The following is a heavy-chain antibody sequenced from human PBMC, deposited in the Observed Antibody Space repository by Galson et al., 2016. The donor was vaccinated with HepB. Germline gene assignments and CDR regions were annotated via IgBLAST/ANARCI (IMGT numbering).Heavy chain of an antibody. D-gene: IGHD2/OR15-2a*01. CDR2: MSPSTGNT. Sequence: SVKVSCKASGYTFSDYDINWVRQAPGQGPEWMGWMSPSTGNTGYAQKFADRVVMTADTSARTAYVELSGLTSDDTATYYCSRYFNPFDYWGQGTLLVVSS. CDR1: GYTFSDYD. V-gene: IGHV1-8*02. J-gene: IGHJ4*02. CDR3: SRYFNPFDY.